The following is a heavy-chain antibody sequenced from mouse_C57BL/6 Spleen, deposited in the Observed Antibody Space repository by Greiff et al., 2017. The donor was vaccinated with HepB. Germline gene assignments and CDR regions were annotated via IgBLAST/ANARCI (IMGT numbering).Heavy chain of an antibody. J-gene: IGHJ3*01. CDR1: GFTFSSYA. Sequence: EVKLMESGGGLVKPGGSLKLSCAASGFTFSSYAMSWVRQTPEKRLEWVATISDGGSYTYYPDNVKGRFTISRDNAKNNLYLQMSHLKSEDTAMYYCARSFYSNYDWFAYWGQGTLVTVSA. CDR2: ISDGGSYT. D-gene: IGHD2-5*01. CDR3: ARSFYSNYDWFAY. V-gene: IGHV5-4*03.